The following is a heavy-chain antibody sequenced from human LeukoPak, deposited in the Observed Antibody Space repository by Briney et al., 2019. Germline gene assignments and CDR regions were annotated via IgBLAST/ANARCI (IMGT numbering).Heavy chain of an antibody. V-gene: IGHV3-21*01. CDR3: ARYGSGSPGAFDI. D-gene: IGHD3-10*01. CDR2: ISSSSSYI. CDR1: GFTFSSYS. Sequence: PGRSLRLSCAASGFTFSSYSMNWVRQAPGKGLEWVSSISSSSSYIYYADSVKGRFTISRDNAKNSLYLQMNSLRAEDTAVYYCARYGSGSPGAFDIWGQGTMVTVSS. J-gene: IGHJ3*02.